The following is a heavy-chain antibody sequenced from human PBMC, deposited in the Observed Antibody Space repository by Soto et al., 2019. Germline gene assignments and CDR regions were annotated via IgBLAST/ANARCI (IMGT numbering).Heavy chain of an antibody. J-gene: IGHJ4*02. D-gene: IGHD3-16*01. CDR1: GFTVSNNH. CDR2: IHPDGST. Sequence: PGGSLRLSCAASGFTVSNNHMNWVRQAPGKGLEWVSAIHPDGSTYYADSVKGRFTISRDNSKNTLYLEMNNLRAEDTAVYYCVRQRWIGRFRRHFYLDQWGQGSGGTVAS. V-gene: IGHV3-53*01. CDR3: VRQRWIGRFRRHFYLDQ.